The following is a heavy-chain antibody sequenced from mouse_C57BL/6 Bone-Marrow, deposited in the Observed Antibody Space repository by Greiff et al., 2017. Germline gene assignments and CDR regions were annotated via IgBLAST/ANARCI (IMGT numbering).Heavy chain of an antibody. CDR1: GFTFSSYG. CDR3: ARPHSYGSSFAY. V-gene: IGHV5-6*01. D-gene: IGHD1-1*01. CDR2: ISSGGGSP. J-gene: IGHJ3*01. Sequence: EVQLVESGGDLVKPGGSLKLSCAASGFTFSSYGMSWVRQTPEKRLEWVATISSGGGSPYYPDSVKGRFTISRDNAKNTMYLQMSSLKSEDTAMDYYARPHSYGSSFAYWGQGTLVTVSA.